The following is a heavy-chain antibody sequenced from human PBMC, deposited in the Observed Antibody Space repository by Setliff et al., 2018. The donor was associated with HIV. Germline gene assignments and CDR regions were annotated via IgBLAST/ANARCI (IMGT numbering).Heavy chain of an antibody. D-gene: IGHD1-20*01. V-gene: IGHV1-69*13. CDR2: TIPIFGTA. Sequence: VASVKVSCKASGGTVTAYAISWVQQAPGQGLEWMGGTIPIFGTANYAQKFQDRLTISADESTSTAYMELSSLRSEDTAVYYCARGRITGSINFWGQGTLVTVSS. CDR1: GGTVTAYA. J-gene: IGHJ4*01. CDR3: ARGRITGSINF.